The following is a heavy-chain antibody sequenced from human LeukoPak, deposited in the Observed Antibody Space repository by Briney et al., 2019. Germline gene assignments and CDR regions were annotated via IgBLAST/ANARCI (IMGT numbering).Heavy chain of an antibody. CDR2: IGGSDGGT. D-gene: IGHD6-6*01. V-gene: IGHV3-23*01. CDR1: GFTFSNYN. J-gene: IGHJ3*02. CDR3: ARFHTEYSSSNDAFDI. Sequence: GGSLRLSCAASGFTFSNYNMAWVRQAPGKGLEWVSAIGGSDGGTHYADSVKGRFTISRDNSKNTLYLQMNSLRAEDTAVYYCARFHTEYSSSNDAFDIWGQGTMVTVSS.